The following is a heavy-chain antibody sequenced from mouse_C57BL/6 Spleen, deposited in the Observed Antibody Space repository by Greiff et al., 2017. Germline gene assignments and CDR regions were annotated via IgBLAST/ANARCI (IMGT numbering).Heavy chain of an antibody. Sequence: EVQLQQSGPELVKPGASVKISCKASGYTFTDYYMNWVKQSHGKSLEWIGDINPKNGGTSYNQKFKGKATLTVDKSSSTAYMELRSLTSEDSADYYCTRGYPYFDYWGQGTTLTVSS. CDR3: TRGYPYFDY. D-gene: IGHD2-2*01. J-gene: IGHJ2*01. V-gene: IGHV1-26*01. CDR2: INPKNGGT. CDR1: GYTFTDYY.